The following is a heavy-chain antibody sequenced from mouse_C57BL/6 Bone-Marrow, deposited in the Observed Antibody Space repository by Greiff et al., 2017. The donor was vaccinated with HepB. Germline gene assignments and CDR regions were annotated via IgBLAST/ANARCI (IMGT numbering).Heavy chain of an antibody. J-gene: IGHJ1*03. Sequence: EVKLMESGAELVRPGASVKLSCTASGFNIKDDYMHWVKQRPEQGLEWIGWIDPENGDTEYASKFQGKATITADPTSNTTYLQLSRLTSEDTAVYYCTTAYYSLRYFDVWGTGTTVTVSS. D-gene: IGHD2-12*01. CDR1: GFNIKDDY. CDR3: TTAYYSLRYFDV. CDR2: IDPENGDT. V-gene: IGHV14-4*01.